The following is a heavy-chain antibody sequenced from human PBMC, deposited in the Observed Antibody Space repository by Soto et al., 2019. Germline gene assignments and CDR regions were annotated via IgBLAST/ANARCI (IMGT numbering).Heavy chain of an antibody. Sequence: ASRNGWCDATGYTVTSYCSSWGRQAPGQWLEWMGWISAYNGNTNYAQKLQGRVTMTTDTSTSTAYMELRSLRSDDTAVYYCARVGGVVYAFWSGAPAEYFHHWGQGCLVTVSS. CDR2: ISAYNGNT. CDR1: GYTVTSYC. V-gene: IGHV1-18*04. CDR3: ARVGGVVYAFWSGAPAEYFHH. D-gene: IGHD3-3*01. J-gene: IGHJ1*01.